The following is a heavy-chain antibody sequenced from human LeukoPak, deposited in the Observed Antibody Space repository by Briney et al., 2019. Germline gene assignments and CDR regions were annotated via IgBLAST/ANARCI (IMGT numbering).Heavy chain of an antibody. J-gene: IGHJ5*02. CDR3: ARDPSYCSSTSCKRS. Sequence: PGGSLRLSCAASGFTFSSYSMNWVRQAPGKGLEWVSSISSSSSYIYYADSVKGRFTISRDNAKNSLYLQMNSLRAEDTAVYYCARDPSYCSSTSCKRSWGQGTLVTVSP. V-gene: IGHV3-21*01. D-gene: IGHD2-2*01. CDR1: GFTFSSYS. CDR2: ISSSSSYI.